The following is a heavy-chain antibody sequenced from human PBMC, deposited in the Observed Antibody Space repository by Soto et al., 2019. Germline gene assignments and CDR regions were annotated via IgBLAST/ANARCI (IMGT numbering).Heavy chain of an antibody. J-gene: IGHJ3*02. CDR1: GYTFTSYF. V-gene: IGHV1-18*01. CDR3: ARKMVRGAHDGFDI. Sequence: QVQLVQSGGEVKEPGASVKVSCKASGYTFTSYFITWVRQAPGQGLEWMGWISAYNGNTNCAQKLQGRVTMTTDTSTSTAYVEVRSLTSDDTAVYYCARKMVRGAHDGFDIWGQGTMVTVSS. CDR2: ISAYNGNT. D-gene: IGHD3-10*01.